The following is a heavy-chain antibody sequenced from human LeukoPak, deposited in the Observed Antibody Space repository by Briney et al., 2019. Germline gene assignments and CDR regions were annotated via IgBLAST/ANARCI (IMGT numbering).Heavy chain of an antibody. V-gene: IGHV1-3*01. CDR2: INAGNGNT. CDR1: GYTFTSYA. D-gene: IGHD3-22*01. Sequence: GASVKVSCKASGYTFTSYAMHWVRQAPGQRLEWMGWINAGNGNTKYSQKFQGRVTITRDTSASTAYMELSSLRSEDTAVYYCARAGGASSGYYDSDYWGQGTLVTVSS. J-gene: IGHJ4*02. CDR3: ARAGGASSGYYDSDY.